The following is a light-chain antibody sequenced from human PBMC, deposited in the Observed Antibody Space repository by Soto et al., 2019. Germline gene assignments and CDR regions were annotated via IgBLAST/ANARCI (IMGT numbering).Light chain of an antibody. CDR1: QSVSSL. Sequence: EIVMTQSPATLSVSPGERATLSCVASQSVSSLLAWYQQKPGQAPRLLIYGASTRATGIPDRFSASGSGTEFALTISSLQSGDFAVYYCQQYNNWPLTFGGGTKVDIK. J-gene: IGKJ4*01. CDR3: QQYNNWPLT. V-gene: IGKV3-15*01. CDR2: GAS.